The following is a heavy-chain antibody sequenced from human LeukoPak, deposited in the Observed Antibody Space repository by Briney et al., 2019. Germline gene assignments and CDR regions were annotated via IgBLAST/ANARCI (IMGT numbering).Heavy chain of an antibody. J-gene: IGHJ3*02. V-gene: IGHV4-34*01. D-gene: IGHD4-23*01. Sequence: GSLRLSCAASGFTFSSYWMSWIRQPPGKGLEWIGEINHSGSTNYNPSLKSRVTISVDTSKNQFSLKLSSVTAADTAVYYCARVSTVVNVDAFDIWGQGTMVTVSS. CDR3: ARVSTVVNVDAFDI. CDR2: INHSGST. CDR1: GFTFSSYW.